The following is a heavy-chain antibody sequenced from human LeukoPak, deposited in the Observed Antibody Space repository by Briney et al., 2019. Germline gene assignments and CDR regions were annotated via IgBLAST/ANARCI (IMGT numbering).Heavy chain of an antibody. CDR1: GFTFSSHA. D-gene: IGHD3-3*01. V-gene: IGHV3-23*01. Sequence: QTGGSLRLSCAASGFTFSSHAMGWVRQAPGKGLEWVSGIGGLGGRTYYAGSVKGRFTISRDNSQNTLYLHMNSLRADDTAVYYCARDPGVVAFHYFDYWGQGSLVTVSS. J-gene: IGHJ4*02. CDR2: IGGLGGRT. CDR3: ARDPGVVAFHYFDY.